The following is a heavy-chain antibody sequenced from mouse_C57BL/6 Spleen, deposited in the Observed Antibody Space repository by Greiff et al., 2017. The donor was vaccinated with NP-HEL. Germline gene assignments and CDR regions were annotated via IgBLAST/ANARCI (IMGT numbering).Heavy chain of an antibody. Sequence: EVQLVESGGDLAKPGGSLKLSCAASGFTFSSYGMSWVRQTPDKRLEWVATISSGGSYTYYPDSVKGRFTISRDNAKNTLYLQMSSLKSEDTAMYYCARRSTTVVAYYFDYWGQGTTLTVSS. V-gene: IGHV5-6*01. CDR1: GFTFSSYG. D-gene: IGHD1-1*01. CDR3: ARRSTTVVAYYFDY. CDR2: ISSGGSYT. J-gene: IGHJ2*01.